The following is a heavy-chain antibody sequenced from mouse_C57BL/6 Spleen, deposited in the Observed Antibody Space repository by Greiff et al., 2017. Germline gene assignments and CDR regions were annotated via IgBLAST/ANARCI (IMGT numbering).Heavy chain of an antibody. Sequence: QVQLQQPGAELVKPGASVKLSCKASGYTFTSYWMQWVKQRPGQGLEWIGEIDPSDSYTNYNQKFKGKATLTVDTSSSTAYMQLSSLTSEDSAVYYCARWAGTVYYFDYWGQGTTLTVSS. CDR1: GYTFTSYW. CDR2: IDPSDSYT. CDR3: ARWAGTVYYFDY. J-gene: IGHJ2*01. D-gene: IGHD4-1*01. V-gene: IGHV1-50*01.